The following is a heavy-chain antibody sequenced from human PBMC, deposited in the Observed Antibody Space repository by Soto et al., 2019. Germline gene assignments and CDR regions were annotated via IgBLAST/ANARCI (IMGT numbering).Heavy chain of an antibody. V-gene: IGHV4-31*03. CDR2: IYYSGNT. D-gene: IGHD3-22*01. CDR3: ARDQYYAAGSGYVAFDI. J-gene: IGHJ3*02. Sequence: QVQLQESGPGLVKPSQTLSLTCTVSGTSISSDNYYWSWIRQHPGKGLEWIGYIYYSGNTYYNPSLQSRVTISLDTSKTQFSLKLSSVTAADTALYYCARDQYYAAGSGYVAFDIWGQGTMVTVSS. CDR1: GTSISSDNYY.